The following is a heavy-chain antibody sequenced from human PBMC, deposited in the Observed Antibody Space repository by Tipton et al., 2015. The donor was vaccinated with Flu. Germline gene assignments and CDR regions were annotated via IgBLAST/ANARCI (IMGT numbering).Heavy chain of an antibody. CDR3: ARAPQEIFGVAIPHFDY. J-gene: IGHJ4*02. Sequence: SLRLSCAASGFTVSSNYMSWVRQAPGKGLEWVSVIYSGGSTYYADSVKGRFTISRDNSKNTLYLQMNSLRAEDTAVYYCARAPQEIFGVAIPHFDYWGQGTLVTVSS. D-gene: IGHD3-3*01. V-gene: IGHV3-66*01. CDR2: IYSGGST. CDR1: GFTVSSNY.